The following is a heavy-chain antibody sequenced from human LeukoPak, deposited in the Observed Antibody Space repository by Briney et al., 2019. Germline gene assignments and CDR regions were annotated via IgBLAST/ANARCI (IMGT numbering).Heavy chain of an antibody. Sequence: PGGSLRLSCAASGFTFGSYAMHWVRQAPGKGLEWLAGISFDGSNKYYVDSVKGRFTISRDNSKNTLYLQMNSLRAEDTAVYYCARPLVVITSFDAFDIWGQGTMVTVSS. J-gene: IGHJ3*02. CDR2: ISFDGSNK. CDR1: GFTFGSYA. V-gene: IGHV3-30-3*01. CDR3: ARPLVVITSFDAFDI. D-gene: IGHD3-22*01.